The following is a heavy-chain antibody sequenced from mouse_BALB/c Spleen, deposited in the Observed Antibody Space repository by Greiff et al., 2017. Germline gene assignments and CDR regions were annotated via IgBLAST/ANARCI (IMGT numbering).Heavy chain of an antibody. CDR3: ARAEVRRSFDY. V-gene: IGHV5-4*02. J-gene: IGHJ2*01. CDR2: ISDGGSYT. D-gene: IGHD2-14*01. Sequence: EVKLVESGGGLVKPGGSLKLSCAASGFTFSDYYMYWVRQTPEKRLEWVATISDGGSYTYYPDSVKGRFTISRDNAKNNLYLQMSSLKSEDTAMYYCARAEVRRSFDYWGQGTTLTVAS. CDR1: GFTFSDYY.